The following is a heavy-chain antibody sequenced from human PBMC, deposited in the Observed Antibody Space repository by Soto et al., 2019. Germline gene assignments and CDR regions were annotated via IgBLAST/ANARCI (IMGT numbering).Heavy chain of an antibody. Sequence: GGSLRLSCAASGFTFSGYEMNWVRQAPGKGLEWVSYISSSGSTICYADSVKGRFTISRDNAKNSLYLQMNSLRAEDTAVYYCARFRVFRYYYGMDVWGQGTTVTVSS. CDR3: ARFRVFRYYYGMDV. CDR2: ISSSGSTI. J-gene: IGHJ6*02. CDR1: GFTFSGYE. V-gene: IGHV3-48*03.